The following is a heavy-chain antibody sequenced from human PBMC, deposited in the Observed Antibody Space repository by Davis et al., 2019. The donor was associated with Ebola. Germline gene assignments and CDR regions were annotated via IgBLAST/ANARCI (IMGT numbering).Heavy chain of an antibody. CDR3: ARDVAINYGGF. D-gene: IGHD4-17*01. J-gene: IGHJ4*02. CDR2: INSDGSSI. CDR1: GFTFSNYC. Sequence: GESLNISCAASGFTFSNYCMHWVRQAPGQGLVWVPRINSDGSSIAYADSVKGRFTISRDNAKNTLYLQLDSLRVEDTAVYYCARDVAINYGGFWGQGTLVAVSS. V-gene: IGHV3-74*01.